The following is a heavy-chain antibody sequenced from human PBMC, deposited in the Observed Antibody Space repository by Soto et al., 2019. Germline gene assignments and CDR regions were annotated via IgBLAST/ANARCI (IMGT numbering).Heavy chain of an antibody. D-gene: IGHD5-12*01. V-gene: IGHV4-30-2*06. CDR2: ISHLEST. CDR1: GASISYGGFS. CDR3: ARGGGYDSFDY. Sequence: SETLSLTCTVSGASISYGGFSWSWIRQSPWKGLEWIGYISHLESTYFHPSFKSRLTMSIDRTRNQFSLKLSSVTAADMAVYYCARGGGYDSFDYWGQGVLVTVSS. J-gene: IGHJ4*02.